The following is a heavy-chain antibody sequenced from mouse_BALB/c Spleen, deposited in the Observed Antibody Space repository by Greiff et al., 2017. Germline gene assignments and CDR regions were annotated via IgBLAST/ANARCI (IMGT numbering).Heavy chain of an antibody. Sequence: VQLKESGGGLVQPGGSLRLSCATSGFTFTDYYMSWVRQPPGKALEWLGFIRNKANGYTTEYSASVKGRFTISRDNSQSILYLQMNTLRAEDSATYYCARDTDGYWYFDVWGAGTTVTVSS. CDR2: IRNKANGYTT. V-gene: IGHV7-3*02. J-gene: IGHJ1*01. D-gene: IGHD2-3*01. CDR1: GFTFTDYY. CDR3: ARDTDGYWYFDV.